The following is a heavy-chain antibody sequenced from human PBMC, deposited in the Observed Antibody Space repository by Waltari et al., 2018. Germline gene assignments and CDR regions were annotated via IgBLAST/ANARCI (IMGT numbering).Heavy chain of an antibody. CDR1: GFTFSNNW. Sequence: EVQLVESGGGLVQPGGSLRLSCAASGFTFSNNWMHWVRQAPGKGVEGVANINQDGSEKNSVESVKGRFTISRDNAKNSLYLQLNSLRADDTAVYYCTRGGDDSSWYWRNWGQGTLVTVSS. CDR3: TRGGDDSSWYWRN. V-gene: IGHV3-7*01. D-gene: IGHD6-13*01. CDR2: INQDGSEK. J-gene: IGHJ4*02.